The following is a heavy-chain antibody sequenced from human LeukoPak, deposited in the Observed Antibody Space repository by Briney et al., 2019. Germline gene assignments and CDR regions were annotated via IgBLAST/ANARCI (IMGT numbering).Heavy chain of an antibody. CDR1: GFTFSTYA. Sequence: PGGSLRLSCAASGFTFSTYAMSWVRQAPGKGLEWVANIKQDGSEKYYVDSVKGRFTISRDNAKNSLYLQMNSLRAEDTAVYYCAREQQQLVGGSDYWGQGTLVTVSS. V-gene: IGHV3-7*01. CDR3: AREQQQLVGGSDY. J-gene: IGHJ4*02. CDR2: IKQDGSEK. D-gene: IGHD6-13*01.